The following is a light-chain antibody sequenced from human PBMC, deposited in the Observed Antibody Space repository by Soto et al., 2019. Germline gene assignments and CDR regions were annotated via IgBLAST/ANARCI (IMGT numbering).Light chain of an antibody. Sequence: DVVMTQNPLSSPVTLGQPASISCRSSESLQHRDGNTYLNWLQQRPGQPPRLLIYKVSNRFSGXPXRXXSSGAGTDFTLKISRVEAEDVGVYYCMQATQYRPYTFGQGTKLEIK. CDR3: MQATQYRPYT. V-gene: IGKV2-24*01. CDR2: KVS. CDR1: ESLQHRDGNTY. J-gene: IGKJ2*01.